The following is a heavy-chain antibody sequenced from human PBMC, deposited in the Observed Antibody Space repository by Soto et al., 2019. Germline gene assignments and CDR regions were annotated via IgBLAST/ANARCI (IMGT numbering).Heavy chain of an antibody. CDR1: GFTFSSYA. J-gene: IGHJ4*02. D-gene: IGHD3-10*01. CDR2: ISFDGDNK. V-gene: IGHV3-30-3*01. CDR3: ARGMVNVRYFDY. Sequence: QVQLVESGGGVVQPGRSLRLSCAASGFTFSSYAMHWVRQAPGKGLEWVAVISFDGDNKYYADSVKGRFTISRDNSKDTLFLQMSSLRPEDTAVYFCARGMVNVRYFDYWGQGTLVAVSS.